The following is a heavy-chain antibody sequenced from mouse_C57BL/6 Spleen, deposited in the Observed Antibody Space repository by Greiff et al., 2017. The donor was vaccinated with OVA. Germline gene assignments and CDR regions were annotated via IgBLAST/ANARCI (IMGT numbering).Heavy chain of an antibody. CDR3: ARHGTAQATWYFDV. J-gene: IGHJ1*03. CDR2: VNSDGGST. CDR1: EYEFPSHD. V-gene: IGHV5-2*01. D-gene: IGHD3-2*02. Sequence: VQLKESGGGLVQPGESLKLSCESNEYEFPSHDMSWVRKTPEKRLELVAAVNSDGGSTYYPDTMERRFIISRDNTKKTLYLQMSSLRSEDTALYYCARHGTAQATWYFDVWGTGTTVTVSS.